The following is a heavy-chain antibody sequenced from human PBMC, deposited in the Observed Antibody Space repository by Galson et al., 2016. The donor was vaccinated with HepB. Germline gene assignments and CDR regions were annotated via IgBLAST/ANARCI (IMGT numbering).Heavy chain of an antibody. D-gene: IGHD2-15*01. CDR1: GYIFTSHY. CDR3: ARDPLFCSGGRYYRDAYNCPDY. J-gene: IGHJ4*02. Sequence: SVKVSCKASGYIFTSHYMHWVRQAPGQGLEWMGIINPSGGRTRYAQKFQGRVTISIRDTSKLTVYMELSSLRSEDTAVYYCARDPLFCSGGRYYRDAYNCPDYWGQGTLVTVSS. CDR2: INPSGGRT. V-gene: IGHV1-46*01.